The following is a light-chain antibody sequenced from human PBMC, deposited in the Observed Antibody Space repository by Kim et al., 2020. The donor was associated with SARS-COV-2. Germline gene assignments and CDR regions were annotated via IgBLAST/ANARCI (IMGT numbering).Light chain of an antibody. J-gene: IGKJ4*01. V-gene: IGKV3-20*01. CDR3: HQYGYSVT. CDR1: KSVGTSY. Sequence: LSPGERVTLSCRASKSVGTSYISWYQQKLGQAPRLLIYATSTRATGTPDRFSGSGSGTDFTLTISRLEPEDFAVYYCHQYGYSVTFGGGTKVDIK. CDR2: ATS.